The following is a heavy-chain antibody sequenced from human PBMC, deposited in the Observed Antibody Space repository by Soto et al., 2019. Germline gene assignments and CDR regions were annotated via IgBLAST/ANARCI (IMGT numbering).Heavy chain of an antibody. CDR1: GFTFSSYS. CDR2: ISSSSSYI. J-gene: IGHJ6*03. D-gene: IGHD3-3*01. CDR3: ARAEGYRFLEWLPYYYYYMDV. Sequence: GGSLRLSCAASGFTFSSYSMNWVRQAPGKGLEWVSSISSSSSYIYYADSVKGRFTISRDNAKNSLYLQMNSLRAEDTAVYYCARAEGYRFLEWLPYYYYYMDVWGKGTTVTVSS. V-gene: IGHV3-21*01.